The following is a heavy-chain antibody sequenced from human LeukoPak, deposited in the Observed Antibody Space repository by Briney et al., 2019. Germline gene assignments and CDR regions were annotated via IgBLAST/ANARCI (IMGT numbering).Heavy chain of an antibody. CDR1: GFTSSAFW. J-gene: IGHJ6*04. Sequence: PGGSLRLSCVASGFTSSAFWRSWVRRPPGKGLEWVANIKKDGSEKEYVDSVKGRFSIFRDNAKNSVFLQMNSLRAEDTAVYYCATFAGVLPGGMLLWGKGTTVIVSS. CDR3: ATFAGVLPGGMLL. V-gene: IGHV3-7*01. CDR2: IKKDGSEK. D-gene: IGHD2-2*01.